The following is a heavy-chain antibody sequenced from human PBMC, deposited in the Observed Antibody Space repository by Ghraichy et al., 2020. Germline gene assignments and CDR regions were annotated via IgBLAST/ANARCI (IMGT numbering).Heavy chain of an antibody. CDR2: INHSGST. CDR1: GGSFSGYY. J-gene: IGHJ5*02. D-gene: IGHD2-15*01. Sequence: LSLTCAVYGGSFSGYYWSWIRQPPGKGLEWIGEINHSGSTNYNPSLKSRVTISVDTSKNQFSLKLSSVTAADTAVYYCARGFCSGGSCYLRRGNWFDPWGQGTLVTVSS. CDR3: ARGFCSGGSCYLRRGNWFDP. V-gene: IGHV4-34*01.